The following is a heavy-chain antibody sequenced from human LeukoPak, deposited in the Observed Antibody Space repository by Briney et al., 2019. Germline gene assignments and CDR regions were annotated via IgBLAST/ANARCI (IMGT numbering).Heavy chain of an antibody. D-gene: IGHD2-2*01. Sequence: GGSLRLSCAASGFTFSRYGMHWVRQAPGKGLVWVSRINSDGSSTSYADSVKGRFTISRDNAKNTLYLQMNSLRAEDTAVYYCARVSGPSPASRSDYWGQGTLVTVSS. CDR3: ARVSGPSPASRSDY. CDR1: GFTFSRYG. CDR2: INSDGSST. J-gene: IGHJ4*02. V-gene: IGHV3-74*01.